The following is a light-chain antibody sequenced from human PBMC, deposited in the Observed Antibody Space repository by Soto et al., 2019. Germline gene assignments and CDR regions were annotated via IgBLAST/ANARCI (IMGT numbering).Light chain of an antibody. Sequence: DTQMTQSPSTLSASVGDRVTITCRASQSISTWLAWYQQKPGKAPKVLIYEASTLESGVPSRFSGRGSGTEFTLTISSLQPDDFATYYCQQYNTYPLTFGGGTKVAVK. CDR2: EAS. CDR1: QSISTW. CDR3: QQYNTYPLT. J-gene: IGKJ4*01. V-gene: IGKV1-5*03.